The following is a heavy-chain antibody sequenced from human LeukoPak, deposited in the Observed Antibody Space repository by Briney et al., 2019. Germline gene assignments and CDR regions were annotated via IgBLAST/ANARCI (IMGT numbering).Heavy chain of an antibody. CDR2: IYYSGST. Sequence: SETLPLTCTVSGGSISSSSYYWGWIRQPPGKGLEWIGSIYYSGSTYYNPSLKSRVTISVDTSKNQFSLKLSSVTAADTAVYYCARDWGSGWNFDAFDIWGQGTMVTVSS. CDR3: ARDWGSGWNFDAFDI. J-gene: IGHJ3*02. CDR1: GGSISSSSYY. D-gene: IGHD6-19*01. V-gene: IGHV4-39*07.